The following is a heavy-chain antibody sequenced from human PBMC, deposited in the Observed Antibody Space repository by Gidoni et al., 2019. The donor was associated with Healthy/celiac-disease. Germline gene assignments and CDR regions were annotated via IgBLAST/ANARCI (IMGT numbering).Heavy chain of an antibody. CDR2: IWYDGSNK. V-gene: IGHV3-33*01. CDR1: GFTFSSYG. D-gene: IGHD6-6*01. CDR3: AREPSLYSSSSVGFDY. Sequence: QVQLVESGGGVVQPGRSLRLSCAASGFTFSSYGMHWVRQAPGKGLEWVAVIWYDGSNKYYADSVKGRFTISRDNSKNTLYLQMNSLRAEDTAVYYCAREPSLYSSSSVGFDYWGQGTLVTVSS. J-gene: IGHJ4*02.